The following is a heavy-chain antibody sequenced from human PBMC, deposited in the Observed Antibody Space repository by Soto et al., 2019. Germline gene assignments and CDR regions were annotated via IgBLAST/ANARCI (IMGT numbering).Heavy chain of an antibody. Sequence: SYGISWVRQAPGQGLEWMGWISAYNGNTNYAQKLQGRVTMTTDTSTSTAYMELRSLRSDDTAVYYCARDRNVRDYYDSSGQLNWFDQWGQGTLVTVSS. D-gene: IGHD3-22*01. CDR2: ISAYNGNT. CDR3: ARDRNVRDYYDSSGQLNWFDQ. CDR1: SYG. J-gene: IGHJ5*02. V-gene: IGHV1-18*01.